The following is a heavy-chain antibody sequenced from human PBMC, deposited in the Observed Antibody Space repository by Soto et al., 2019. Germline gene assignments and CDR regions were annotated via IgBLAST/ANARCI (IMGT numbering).Heavy chain of an antibody. Sequence: EVQLVESGGGLVQPGGSLRLSCAASGFTFSSYSMNWVRQAPGKGLEWVSYISSSSSTIYYADSVKGRVTISRDNAKNXRYLQMNSLRDEDTAVYYCAREDSSGYYYLNYFDYWGQGTLVTVSS. CDR3: AREDSSGYYYLNYFDY. J-gene: IGHJ4*02. D-gene: IGHD3-22*01. CDR2: ISSSSSTI. CDR1: GFTFSSYS. V-gene: IGHV3-48*02.